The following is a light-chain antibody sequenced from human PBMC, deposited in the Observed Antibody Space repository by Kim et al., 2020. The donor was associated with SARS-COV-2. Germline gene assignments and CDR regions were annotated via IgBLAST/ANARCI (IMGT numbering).Light chain of an antibody. J-gene: IGKJ5*01. CDR1: PSIGYT. CDR3: QQYNNSPAIT. V-gene: IGKV3-15*01. Sequence: RGQRATLSCRASPSIGYTVAWSQPNPGQAPRPLISAASPRATRIPARFGGSAFGTEFTPTIRSLASEDFAVYSSQQYNNSPAITFGQGTRLEI. CDR2: AAS.